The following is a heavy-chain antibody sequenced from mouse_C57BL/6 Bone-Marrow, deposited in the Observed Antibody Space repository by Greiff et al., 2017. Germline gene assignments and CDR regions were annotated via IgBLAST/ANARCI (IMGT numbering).Heavy chain of an antibody. Sequence: EVQLQQSGAELVRPGASVKLSCTASGFNIKDDYMHWVKQRPEQGLEWIGWIDPENGDTEYASKFQGKATITADTSSNTAYLQLSSLTSEDTAVYYCTTHYSNFYAMDYWGRGTSVTVSA. V-gene: IGHV14-4*01. J-gene: IGHJ4*01. CDR2: IDPENGDT. CDR3: TTHYSNFYAMDY. D-gene: IGHD2-5*01. CDR1: GFNIKDDY.